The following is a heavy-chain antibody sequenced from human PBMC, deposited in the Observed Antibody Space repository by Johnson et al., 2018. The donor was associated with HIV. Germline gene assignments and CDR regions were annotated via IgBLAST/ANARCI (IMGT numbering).Heavy chain of an antibody. V-gene: IGHV3-11*04. CDR3: ARDRTSQRWELLPDDAFDI. CDR2: ISISGSTI. CDR1: GITFSDYY. D-gene: IGHD1-26*01. J-gene: IGHJ3*02. Sequence: QVQLVESGGGLVKPGGSLRLSCAASGITFSDYYMSWIRQAPGKGLEWVSYISISGSTIYYADSVKGRFTISRDNAKNSLYLQMNSLRAEDTAVYYCARDRTSQRWELLPDDAFDIWGQGTMVTVSS.